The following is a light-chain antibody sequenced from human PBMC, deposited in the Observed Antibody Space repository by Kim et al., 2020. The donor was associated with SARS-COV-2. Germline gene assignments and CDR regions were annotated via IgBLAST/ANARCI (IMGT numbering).Light chain of an antibody. V-gene: IGKV3-20*01. J-gene: IGKJ1*01. CDR1: QSVSSSY. CDR3: QQYVSSVT. CDR2: AAS. Sequence: EIVLTQSPGTPSLSPGERATLSCRASQSVSSSYLVWYQQKPGQSPRLLIYAASSRASGIPDRFSGSGSGTDFTLTISRLEPEDFAVYYCQQYVSSVTFGQGTKVDIK.